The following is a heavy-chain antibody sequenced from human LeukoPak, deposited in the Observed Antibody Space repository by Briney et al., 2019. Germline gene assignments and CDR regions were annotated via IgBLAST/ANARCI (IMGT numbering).Heavy chain of an antibody. Sequence: GRSLRLSCAASGFTFSSYGMHWVRQAPGKGLEWVAVIWYDGSNKYYADSVKGRFTISRDNSKNTLYLQMNSLKTEDTAVYYCTTYYYDSSRVGVTFDYWGQGTLVTVSS. CDR3: TTYYYDSSRVGVTFDY. CDR1: GFTFSSYG. D-gene: IGHD3-22*01. V-gene: IGHV3-33*01. J-gene: IGHJ4*02. CDR2: IWYDGSNK.